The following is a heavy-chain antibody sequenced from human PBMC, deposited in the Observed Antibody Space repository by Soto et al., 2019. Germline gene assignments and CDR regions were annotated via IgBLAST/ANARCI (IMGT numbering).Heavy chain of an antibody. CDR2: MYYTGVT. CDR3: ARGGEPLGYYGLDV. V-gene: IGHV4-61*01. CDR1: VRSVRSGNHF. Sequence: PSETLCITCSLSVRSVRSGNHFWNWIRQPRGRRLEWLGYMYYTGVTNYNPSLKSRVSMSVDTSKNQFSPKLTSLTAADTAVYYCARGGEPLGYYGLDVWGQGITVTVS. D-gene: IGHD3-10*01. J-gene: IGHJ6*02.